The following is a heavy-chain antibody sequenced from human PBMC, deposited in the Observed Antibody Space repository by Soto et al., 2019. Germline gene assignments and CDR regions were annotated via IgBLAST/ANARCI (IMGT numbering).Heavy chain of an antibody. J-gene: IGHJ2*01. CDR2: IGPYNGNT. Sequence: QVQLVQSGAEVKKPGASVKVSCKASGYTFNNYGISWVRQAPGQGLEWMGWIGPYNGNTDHAQNFKDRVTMTTDTPTYPAYLELRSLTSDDTALYYCSRCYCSVGICYTCRHFYLWGRGTLVTLSS. CDR3: SRCYCSVGICYTCRHFYL. V-gene: IGHV1-18*01. D-gene: IGHD2-15*01. CDR1: GYTFNNYG.